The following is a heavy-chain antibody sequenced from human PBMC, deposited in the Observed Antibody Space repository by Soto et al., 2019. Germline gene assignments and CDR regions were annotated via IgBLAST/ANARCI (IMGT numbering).Heavy chain of an antibody. V-gene: IGHV3-48*02. J-gene: IGHJ6*02. CDR3: TRDGRRGYDMDV. CDR1: GSTFRSSE. CDR2: ISKSSSVI. Sequence: HPGGSLRLSCAASGSTFRSSEMHWVRQAPGKGLEWVSYISKSSSVIYYADSVRGRFTISRDNAKNSLYLQMTSLRDEDTGVYYCTRDGRRGYDMDVWGQGTTVTVSS. D-gene: IGHD1-26*01.